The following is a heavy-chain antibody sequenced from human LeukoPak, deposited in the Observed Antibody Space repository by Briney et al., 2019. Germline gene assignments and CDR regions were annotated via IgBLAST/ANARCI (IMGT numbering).Heavy chain of an antibody. Sequence: GGSLRLSCAASGFTFSSYAMHWVRQAPGKGLEWVAVISYDGSNKYYVDSVKGRFTISRDNSKNTLYLQMNSLRAEDTAVYYCASPKYNACSSTSCRVVPFDYWGQGTLVTVSS. CDR2: ISYDGSNK. CDR3: ASPKYNACSSTSCRVVPFDY. J-gene: IGHJ4*02. D-gene: IGHD2-2*01. V-gene: IGHV3-30-3*01. CDR1: GFTFSSYA.